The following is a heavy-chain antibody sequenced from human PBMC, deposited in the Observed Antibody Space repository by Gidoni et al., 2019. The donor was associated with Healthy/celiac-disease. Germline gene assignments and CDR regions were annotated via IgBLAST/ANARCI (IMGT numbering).Heavy chain of an antibody. CDR2: ISYDGSNK. CDR3: ARDGGSKDAFDI. D-gene: IGHD2-15*01. Sequence: QVQLVESGCGVVHPVRSLRLSCAASGFTFSSYAMHWVRQAPGKGLEWVEVISYDGSNKYDADSVKGRFTISRDNSKNTLYLQMNSLRAEDTAVYYCARDGGSKDAFDIWGQGTMVTVSS. J-gene: IGHJ3*02. CDR1: GFTFSSYA. V-gene: IGHV3-30-3*01.